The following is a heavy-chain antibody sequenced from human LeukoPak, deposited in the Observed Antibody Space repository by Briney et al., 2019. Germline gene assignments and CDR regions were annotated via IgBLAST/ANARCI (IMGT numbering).Heavy chain of an antibody. CDR3: ARDNQGGGSGMPFDY. J-gene: IGHJ4*02. Sequence: ASVKVSCKAPGNTFNTYYMHWVRQAPGHGLEWMRGIDPFSHATHYAQKFQGRVTMTRDMSTSTVYMELSSLRSEDTAVYYCARDNQGGGSGMPFDYWGQGTLVTVSS. D-gene: IGHD3-10*01. V-gene: IGHV1-46*02. CDR1: GNTFNTYY. CDR2: IDPFSHAT.